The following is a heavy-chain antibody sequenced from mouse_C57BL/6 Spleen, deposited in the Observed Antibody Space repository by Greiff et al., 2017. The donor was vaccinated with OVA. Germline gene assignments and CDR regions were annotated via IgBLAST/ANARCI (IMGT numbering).Heavy chain of an antibody. V-gene: IGHV6-6*01. D-gene: IGHD1-1*01. J-gene: IGHJ1*03. CDR2: IRNKANNHAT. CDR3: TRHGSSYWYFDV. CDR1: GFTSSDAW. Sequence: EVKLMESGGGLVQPGGSMKLSCAASGFTSSDAWMDWVRQSPEKGLEWVAEIRNKANNHATYYAESVKGRFTISRDDSKSSVYLQMNSLRAEDTGIYYCTRHGSSYWYFDVWGTGTTVTVSS.